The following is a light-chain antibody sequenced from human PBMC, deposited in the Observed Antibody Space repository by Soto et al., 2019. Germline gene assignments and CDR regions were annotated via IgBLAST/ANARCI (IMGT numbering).Light chain of an antibody. CDR1: ETVSSY. V-gene: IGKV3-11*01. CDR2: DAS. Sequence: DIVLTQSPVTLSLSPGDRATRSCRASETVSSYLLWYQQKPGQDPRLLIYDASERATGIPARFSGSGSETDFTLTISSLEPEDFGVYYCLHRMNWPLTFGQGTRLEI. CDR3: LHRMNWPLT. J-gene: IGKJ5*01.